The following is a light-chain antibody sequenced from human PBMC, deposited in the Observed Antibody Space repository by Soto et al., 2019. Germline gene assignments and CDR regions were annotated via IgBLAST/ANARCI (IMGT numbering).Light chain of an antibody. CDR1: QSISSSY. V-gene: IGKV3-20*01. CDR3: QQYGSSPLT. J-gene: IGKJ4*01. Sequence: IVLTQSPGTLSLSPGERATLSCRASQSISSSYLAWYQQKPGQAPRLLIYGASSRATGIPDRFSGSGSGSDFTLTISRLEPADFAVYYCQQYGSSPLTFGGGTKVDIK. CDR2: GAS.